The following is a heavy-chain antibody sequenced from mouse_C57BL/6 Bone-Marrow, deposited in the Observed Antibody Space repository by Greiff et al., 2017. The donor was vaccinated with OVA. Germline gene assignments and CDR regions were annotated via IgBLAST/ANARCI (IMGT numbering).Heavy chain of an antibody. D-gene: IGHD2-5*01. CDR1: GYAFSSSW. J-gene: IGHJ2*01. V-gene: IGHV1-82*01. CDR3: ARAYYSNPDY. CDR2: IYPGDGDT. Sequence: VQLQQSGPELVKPGASVKISCKASGYAFSSSWMNWVKQRPGKGLEWIGRIYPGDGDTNYNGKFKGKATLTADKSSSTAYMQLSSLTSEDSAVYFCARAYYSNPDYWGQGTTLTVSS.